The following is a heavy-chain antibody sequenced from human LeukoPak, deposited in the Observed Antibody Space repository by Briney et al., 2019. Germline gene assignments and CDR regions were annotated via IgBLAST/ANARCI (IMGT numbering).Heavy chain of an antibody. J-gene: IGHJ6*02. CDR3: ARLTMVRYYYYYYGMDV. CDR1: GGSISRSSYY. V-gene: IGHV4-39*01. CDR2: IYYSGST. D-gene: IGHD3-10*01. Sequence: SETLSLTCTVSGGSISRSSYYWGWIRQPPGKGLEWIGSIYYSGSTYYNPSLKSRVTISVDTSKNQFSLKLSSVTAADTAVYYCARLTMVRYYYYYYGMDVWGQGTTVTVSS.